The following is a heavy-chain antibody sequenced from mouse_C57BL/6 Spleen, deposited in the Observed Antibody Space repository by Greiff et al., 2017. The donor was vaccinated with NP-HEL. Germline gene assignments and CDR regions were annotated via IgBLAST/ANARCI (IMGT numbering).Heavy chain of an antibody. Sequence: EVKLMESGPGLVKPSQSLSLTCSVTGYSITSGFYWNWIRQFPGNKLEWMGYISYDGSNNYNPSLKNRISITRDTSKNQFFLKLNAVTTEDTATYYCAREGGYGNYVFLDYWGQGTTLTVSS. J-gene: IGHJ2*01. CDR2: ISYDGSN. D-gene: IGHD2-1*01. V-gene: IGHV3-6*01. CDR3: AREGGYGNYVFLDY. CDR1: GYSITSGFY.